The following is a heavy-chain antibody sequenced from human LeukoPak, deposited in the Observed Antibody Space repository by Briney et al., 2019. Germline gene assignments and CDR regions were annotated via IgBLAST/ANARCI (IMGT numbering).Heavy chain of an antibody. Sequence: GGSLRLSCAASGFTFSSYGMHWVRQAPGKGLEWVAVIWYDGSNKYYADSVKGRFTISRDNSKNTLYLQMNSLRAEDTAVYCCARETRELDYDAYDSSGYYNYYGMDVWGQGTTVTVSS. D-gene: IGHD3-22*01. CDR2: IWYDGSNK. V-gene: IGHV3-33*01. CDR1: GFTFSSYG. CDR3: ARETRELDYDAYDSSGYYNYYGMDV. J-gene: IGHJ6*02.